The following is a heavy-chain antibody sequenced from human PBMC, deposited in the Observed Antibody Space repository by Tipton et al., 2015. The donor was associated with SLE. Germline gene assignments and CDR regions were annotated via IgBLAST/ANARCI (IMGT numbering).Heavy chain of an antibody. CDR1: GASLSSGDDF. D-gene: IGHD6-19*01. CDR3: ARAGYNSGWYGRGFDN. J-gene: IGHJ4*02. V-gene: IGHV4-30-2*06. CDR2: IYHSGSA. Sequence: TLSLTCTVSGASLSSGDDFWSWVRQSPDKGLGWIGEIYHSGSATYNPSLESRVTISVDTSKNQFSLNLTSVTAADTALYYCARAGYNSGWYGRGFDNWGQGTLVTVSS.